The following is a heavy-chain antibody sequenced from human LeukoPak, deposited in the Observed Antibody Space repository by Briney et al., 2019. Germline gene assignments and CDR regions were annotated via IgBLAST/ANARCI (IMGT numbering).Heavy chain of an antibody. D-gene: IGHD1-1*01. V-gene: IGHV4-59*01. CDR3: AREQLGRIDY. CDR2: IYYSGST. CDR1: GVSITNYY. Sequence: PSETLSLTCIVSGVSITNYYWSWIRQPPGKGLEWIGNIYYSGSTNYNPSLKSRVTISVDASKNQFSLKLGSVTAADTAVYYCAREQLGRIDYWGQGTLVTVSS. J-gene: IGHJ4*02.